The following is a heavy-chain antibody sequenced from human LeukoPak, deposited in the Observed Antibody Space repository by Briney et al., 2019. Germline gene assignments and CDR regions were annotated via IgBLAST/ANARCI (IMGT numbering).Heavy chain of an antibody. V-gene: IGHV4-59*01. D-gene: IGHD6-19*01. Sequence: PSETLSLTCTVSGGSISSYYWSWLRQPPGKGLEWIGYIYYSGSTNYNPSLKSRVTISVDTSKNQFSLKLSSVTAADTAVYYCARGGAVAGDYYYYGMDVWGQGTTVTVSS. CDR1: GGSISSYY. CDR3: ARGGAVAGDYYYYGMDV. J-gene: IGHJ6*02. CDR2: IYYSGST.